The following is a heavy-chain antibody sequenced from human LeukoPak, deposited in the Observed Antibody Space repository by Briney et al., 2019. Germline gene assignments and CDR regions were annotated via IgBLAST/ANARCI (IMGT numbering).Heavy chain of an antibody. D-gene: IGHD4-17*01. V-gene: IGHV4-59*08. CDR3: ARLKTVTTLLGFDY. CDR1: GGSISSYY. J-gene: IGHJ4*02. CDR2: IYYSGST. Sequence: PSETLSLTCTVSGGSISSYYWSWIRQPPGKGLEWIGYIYYSGSTNYNPSLKSRVTISVDTSKNQFSLKLSSVTAADTAVYYCARLKTVTTLLGFDYWGQGTLVTVSS.